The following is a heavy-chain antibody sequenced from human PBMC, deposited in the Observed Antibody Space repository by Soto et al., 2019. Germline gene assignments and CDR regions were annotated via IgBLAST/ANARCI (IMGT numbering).Heavy chain of an antibody. CDR1: GGSFSGYY. CDR3: ARHDEVAGSLFDY. V-gene: IGHV4-34*01. D-gene: IGHD6-19*01. CDR2: INHSGST. Sequence: PSETLSLTCAVYGGSFSGYYWSWIRQPPGKGLEWIGEINHSGSTNYNPSLKSRVTISVDTSKNQFSLKLSSVTAADTAVYYCARHDEVAGSLFDYWGQGTLVTVSS. J-gene: IGHJ4*02.